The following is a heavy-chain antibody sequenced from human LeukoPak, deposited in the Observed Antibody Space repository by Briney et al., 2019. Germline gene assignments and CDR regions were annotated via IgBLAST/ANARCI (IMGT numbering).Heavy chain of an antibody. J-gene: IGHJ4*02. CDR2: IYYSGST. Sequence: SETLSLTCTVSGGSISSGSYYWGRIRQPPGKGLEWIGSIYYSGSTYYNPSLKSRVTISVDTSKSQFSLRLSSVTAADSAVYYCARGSTLIRGFDYWGQGTLVTVSS. CDR3: ARGSTLIRGFDY. V-gene: IGHV4-39*02. CDR1: GGSISSGSYY. D-gene: IGHD3-10*01.